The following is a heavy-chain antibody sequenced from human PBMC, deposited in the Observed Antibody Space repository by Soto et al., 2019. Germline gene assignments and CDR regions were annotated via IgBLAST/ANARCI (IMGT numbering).Heavy chain of an antibody. J-gene: IGHJ3*02. CDR3: ARMGSGYYYAAFDI. D-gene: IGHD3-22*01. CDR1: GGSISSGGYY. CDR2: IYYSGST. Sequence: SESLSLTCTVSGGSISSGGYYWSWIRQHPGKGLEWIGYIYYSGSTYYNPSLKSRVTISVDTSKNQFSLKLSSVTAADTAVYYCARMGSGYYYAAFDIWGQGTMVTVSS. V-gene: IGHV4-31*03.